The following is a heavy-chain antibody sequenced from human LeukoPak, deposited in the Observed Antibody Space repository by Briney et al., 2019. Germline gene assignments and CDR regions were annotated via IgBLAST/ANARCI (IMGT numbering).Heavy chain of an antibody. V-gene: IGHV1-8*01. J-gene: IGHJ4*02. Sequence: ASVKVSCKASGYTFTSYDINWVRQAAGQGLEWMGWIGPRHGYTGYAQNFQGRITMTRDTSISTAYMELSSLTSDDTAVYYCARGWISGAISEHYFENWGQGTLVTVSS. CDR3: ARGWISGAISEHYFEN. CDR1: GYTFTSYD. D-gene: IGHD4-23*01. CDR2: IGPRHGYT.